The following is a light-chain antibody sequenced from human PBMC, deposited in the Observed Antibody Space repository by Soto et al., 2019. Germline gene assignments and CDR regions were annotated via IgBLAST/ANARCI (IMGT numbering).Light chain of an antibody. V-gene: IGLV2-14*01. CDR1: SSDVGGYNY. CDR3: SSYTTSSTLDSV. CDR2: DVN. Sequence: QSALTQPASVSGSPGQSITISCTGTSSDVGGYNYVSWYQQHSGKAPKLIIYDVNNRPSGVSSRFSGSKADNTASLTISGLQAEDEADYYCSSYTTSSTLDSVFGTGTKLTVL. J-gene: IGLJ1*01.